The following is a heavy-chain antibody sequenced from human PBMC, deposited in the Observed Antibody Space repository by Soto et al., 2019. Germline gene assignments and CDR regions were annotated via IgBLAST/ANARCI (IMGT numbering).Heavy chain of an antibody. V-gene: IGHV6-1*01. D-gene: IGHD2-15*01. Sequence: PSQTLSLTCAISGDSVSSNSAAWNWIRQSPSRGLEWLGRTYYRSKWYNDYAVSVKSRITINPDTSKNQFSLQLSSVTPEDTAVYYCARERGYCSGGSCYEYFDYWGQGTLVTVSS. CDR1: GDSVSSNSAA. CDR3: ARERGYCSGGSCYEYFDY. J-gene: IGHJ4*02. CDR2: TYYRSKWYN.